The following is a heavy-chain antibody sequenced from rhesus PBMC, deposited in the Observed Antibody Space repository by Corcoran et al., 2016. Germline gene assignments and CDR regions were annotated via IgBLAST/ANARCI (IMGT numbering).Heavy chain of an antibody. D-gene: IGHD1-32*01. V-gene: IGHV1S9*01. Sequence: QVQLVQSGAEVKKPGASVKLSCSPSGDTFTNSYINWVRQAPGQLLEWGGWSNTREGKTGHAQKFQGRVTVTRDASTNTAYLDLSNLRSEDTAVYFCTTMTTMRTLDVWGQGVLVTVSS. CDR2: SNTREGKT. CDR1: GDTFTNSY. J-gene: IGHJ4*01. CDR3: TTMTTMRTLDV.